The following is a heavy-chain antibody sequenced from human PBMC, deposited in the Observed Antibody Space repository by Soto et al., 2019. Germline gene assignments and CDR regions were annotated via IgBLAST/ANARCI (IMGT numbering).Heavy chain of an antibody. D-gene: IGHD3-3*01. CDR1: GGTIRSYA. CDR2: IIPIFGTA. CDR3: ANRHITIFGVVITPRDWFDP. J-gene: IGHJ5*02. V-gene: IGHV1-69*01. Sequence: SVQVSCQASGGTIRSYAISWVRQAPGQGLKWMGGIIPIFGTANYAQKFQGRVTITADESTSTAYMELSSLRSEDTAVYYCANRHITIFGVVITPRDWFDPWGQGNLVTVSS.